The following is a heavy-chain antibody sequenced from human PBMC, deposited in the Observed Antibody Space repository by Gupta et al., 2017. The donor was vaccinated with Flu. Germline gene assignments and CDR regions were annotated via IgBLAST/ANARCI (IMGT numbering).Heavy chain of an antibody. CDR3: ARDLNWAVIV. CDR2: IGSGGNT. V-gene: IGHV3-48*02. Sequence: EVQLVESGGGLVQPGGSLRLTCVMSGFTFSDSHMNWIRQAPGKGLEWIAYIGSGGNTDYADSVRGRFTISRDNARDSLFLQMDSLRDEDTALYYCARDLNWAVIVWGQGAQVTGSS. D-gene: IGHD3-16*02. CDR1: GFTFSDSH. J-gene: IGHJ4*02.